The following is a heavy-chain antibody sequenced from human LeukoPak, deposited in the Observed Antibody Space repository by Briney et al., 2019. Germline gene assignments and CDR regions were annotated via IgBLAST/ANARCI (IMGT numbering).Heavy chain of an antibody. CDR3: ARDLGRTTVTTGVDY. CDR1: GYTFTGYY. D-gene: IGHD4-17*01. V-gene: IGHV1-2*02. CDR2: IKPNSGGT. Sequence: GASVKVSCKASGYTFTGYYMHWVRQATGQGLEWMGWIKPNSGGTNYAQEFQGRVTMTRDTSISTAYMELSRLRSDDTAVYYCARDLGRTTVTTGVDYWGQGTLVTVSS. J-gene: IGHJ4*02.